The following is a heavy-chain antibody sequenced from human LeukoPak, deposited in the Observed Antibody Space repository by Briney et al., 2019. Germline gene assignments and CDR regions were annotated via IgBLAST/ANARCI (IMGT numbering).Heavy chain of an antibody. CDR3: AREGFGYSSGRYGY. J-gene: IGHJ4*02. V-gene: IGHV1-18*01. Sequence: GASVKVSCKDSGYTFTSYGISWVRQAPGHGLEWMGWISAYNGNTNYAQKLQGRVTMTTDTSTSTAYMELRSLRSDDTAVYYCAREGFGYSSGRYGYWGQGTLVTVSS. CDR1: GYTFTSYG. CDR2: ISAYNGNT. D-gene: IGHD6-19*01.